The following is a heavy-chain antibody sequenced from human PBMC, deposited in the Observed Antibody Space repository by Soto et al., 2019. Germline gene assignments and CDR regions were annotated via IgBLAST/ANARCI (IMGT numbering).Heavy chain of an antibody. V-gene: IGHV3-33*01. J-gene: IGHJ4*02. CDR3: ARDRVWNYKDVAYYFDY. D-gene: IGHD1-7*01. CDR2: IWYDGSNK. CDR1: GFTFSSYG. Sequence: GGSLRLSCAASGFTFSSYGMHWVRQAPGKGLEWVAVIWYDGSNKYYADSVKGRFTISRDNSKNTLYLQMNSLRAEDTAVYYCARDRVWNYKDVAYYFDYWGQGTLVTVSS.